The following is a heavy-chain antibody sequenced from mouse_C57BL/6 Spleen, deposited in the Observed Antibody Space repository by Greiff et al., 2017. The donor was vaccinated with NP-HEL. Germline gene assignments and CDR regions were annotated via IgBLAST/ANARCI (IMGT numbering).Heavy chain of an antibody. CDR2: IDPETGGT. J-gene: IGHJ2*01. D-gene: IGHD2-4*01. Sequence: LQESGAELVRPGASVTLSCKASGYTFTDYEMHWVKQTPVHGLEWIGAIDPETGGTAYNQKFKGKAILTADKSSSTAYMELRSLTSEDSAVYYCTKGGYDYEDYWGQGTTLTVSS. CDR3: TKGGYDYEDY. CDR1: GYTFTDYE. V-gene: IGHV1-15*01.